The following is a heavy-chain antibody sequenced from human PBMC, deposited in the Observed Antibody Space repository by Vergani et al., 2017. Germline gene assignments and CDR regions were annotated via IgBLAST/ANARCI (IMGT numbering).Heavy chain of an antibody. D-gene: IGHD3-3*01. Sequence: QVQLVESGGGVVQPGGSMRLSCSASGLTLSSYGVHWIRQAPGRGLESVTFTRPHEDGAFYSASVRGRFTVSRDNSKNTLYLQMNSLRAEDTAVYYCAKDLEGTDYDFWSGSLYYMDVWGKGTTVTVSS. V-gene: IGHV3-30*02. CDR1: GLTLSSYG. CDR3: AKDLEGTDYDFWSGSLYYMDV. CDR2: TRPHEDGA. J-gene: IGHJ6*03.